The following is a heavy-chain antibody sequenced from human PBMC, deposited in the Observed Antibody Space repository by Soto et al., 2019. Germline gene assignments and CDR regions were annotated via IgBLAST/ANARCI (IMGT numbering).Heavy chain of an antibody. Sequence: LACAASGLTFSSYAMGWVRQATGKGLEWVSAISGSGGSTYYADSVKGRFTISRDNSKNTLYLQMNSLRAEDTAVYYCAKDIITMVRRATGNILPTWGQGTLVTVFS. CDR1: GLTFSSYA. D-gene: IGHD3-10*01. V-gene: IGHV3-23*01. CDR3: AKDIITMVRRATGNILPT. CDR2: ISGSGGST. J-gene: IGHJ4*02.